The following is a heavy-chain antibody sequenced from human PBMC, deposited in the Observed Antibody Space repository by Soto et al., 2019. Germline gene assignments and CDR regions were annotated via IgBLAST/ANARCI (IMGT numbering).Heavy chain of an antibody. CDR3: ASSCFDFSGSALRD. V-gene: IGHV4-30-2*01. J-gene: IGHJ1*01. Sequence: QLQLQESGSGLVKPSQTLSLTCAVSGGSISSGGYSWSWIRQPPGKGLEWIGYIYHSGSTYYNPSLKSRVTISVDRSKNQFALKLSSVTAADTAVYYCASSCFDFSGSALRDWGQGTLVTVSS. CDR1: GGSISSGGYS. CDR2: IYHSGST. D-gene: IGHD2-15*01.